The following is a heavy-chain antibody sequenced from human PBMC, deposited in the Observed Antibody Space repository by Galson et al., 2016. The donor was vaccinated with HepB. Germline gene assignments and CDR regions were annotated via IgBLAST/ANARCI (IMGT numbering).Heavy chain of an antibody. J-gene: IGHJ5*02. D-gene: IGHD3-10*02. V-gene: IGHV4-34*01. CDR1: GGSFSDYH. Sequence: SETLSLTCAVYGGSFSDYHWTWIRQTPGEGLEWIGEINYGANTNYSPSLKSRVTISVDTSKNQFSLKVTSLTAADTAVYYCARGGCSRHSWFGPWGQGTLVTVSS. CDR2: INYGANT. CDR3: ARGGCSRHSWFGP.